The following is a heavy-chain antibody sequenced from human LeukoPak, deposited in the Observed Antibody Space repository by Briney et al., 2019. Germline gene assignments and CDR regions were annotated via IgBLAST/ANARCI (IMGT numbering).Heavy chain of an antibody. CDR3: ARVRLGSGSYFGY. CDR1: GGSISSSSYY. V-gene: IGHV4-39*07. Sequence: PSETLSLTCTVSGGSISSSSYYWGWIRQPPGKGLEWIGSIYYSGSTYYNPSLKSRVTISVDTSKNQFSLKLSSVTAADAAVYYCARVRLGSGSYFGYWGQGTLVTVSS. J-gene: IGHJ4*02. D-gene: IGHD1-26*01. CDR2: IYYSGST.